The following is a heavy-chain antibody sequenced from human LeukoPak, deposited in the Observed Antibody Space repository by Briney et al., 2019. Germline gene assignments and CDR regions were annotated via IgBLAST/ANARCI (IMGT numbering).Heavy chain of an antibody. CDR3: AKGRGAYDI. Sequence: GGSLRLSCAASGFTVSSYAMSWVRQAPGKGLEWVSAISFSGESTYYADSVKGRFTISRDNSKNTLYLQMNSLRAEDTAVYYCAKGRGAYDIWGQGTMVSVSS. CDR2: ISFSGEST. D-gene: IGHD1-26*01. J-gene: IGHJ3*02. CDR1: GFTVSSYA. V-gene: IGHV3-23*01.